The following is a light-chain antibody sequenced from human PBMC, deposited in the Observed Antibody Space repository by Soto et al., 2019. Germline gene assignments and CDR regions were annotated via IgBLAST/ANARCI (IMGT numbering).Light chain of an antibody. CDR3: KQHNGCYRT. CDR2: KAS. J-gene: IGKJ1*01. Sequence: DIQMTQSPSTLSASVGDRVTITCRASQTISTWLAWYQQKPGKAPKLLIYKASSLESGVPSRFSGSGSGTEFTLTITSLQPDDFATYSCKQHNGCYRTFGQGTKVDIK. V-gene: IGKV1-5*03. CDR1: QTISTW.